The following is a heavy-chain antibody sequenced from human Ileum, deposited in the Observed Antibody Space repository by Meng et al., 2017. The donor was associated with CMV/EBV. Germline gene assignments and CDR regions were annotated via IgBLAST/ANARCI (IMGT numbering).Heavy chain of an antibody. D-gene: IGHD6-19*01. Sequence: GGSLRLSCAASGFTFSSYAIHWVRQAPGKGLEWVALMSSDGSNQYYADSVKGRFTISRDNSKQTVYLQMNRLRPEDTSVYYCARDGQWLVDYYYGMDVWGQGTAVTVSS. CDR1: GFTFSSYA. V-gene: IGHV3-30-3*01. CDR2: MSSDGSNQ. J-gene: IGHJ6*02. CDR3: ARDGQWLVDYYYGMDV.